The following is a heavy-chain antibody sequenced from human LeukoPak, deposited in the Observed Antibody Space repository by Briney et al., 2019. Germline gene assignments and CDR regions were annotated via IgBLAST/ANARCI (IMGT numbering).Heavy chain of an antibody. J-gene: IGHJ4*02. CDR3: ARRGSSSWYNYFDY. D-gene: IGHD6-13*01. V-gene: IGHV4-39*01. CDR2: NYYSGST. Sequence: PSETLSLTCTVSGGSISSSSYYWGWIRQPPGKGLEWIGSNYYSGSTYYNPSLKSRVTISVDTSKNQFSLKLSSVTAADTAVYYCARRGSSSWYNYFDYWGQGTLVTVSS. CDR1: GGSISSSSYY.